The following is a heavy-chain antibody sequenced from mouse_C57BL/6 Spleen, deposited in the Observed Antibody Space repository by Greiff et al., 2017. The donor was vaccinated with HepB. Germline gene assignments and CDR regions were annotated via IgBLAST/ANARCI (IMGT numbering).Heavy chain of an antibody. J-gene: IGHJ1*03. V-gene: IGHV2-6-1*01. CDR2: IWSDGST. D-gene: IGHD1-1*01. Sequence: VKLMESGPGLVAPSQSLSITCTVSGFSLTSYGVHWVRQPPGKGLEWLVVIWSDGSTTYNSALKSRLSISKDNSKSQVFLKMNSLQTDDTAMYYCARQQDYGSSYGYFDVWGTGTTVTVSS. CDR1: GFSLTSYG. CDR3: ARQQDYGSSYGYFDV.